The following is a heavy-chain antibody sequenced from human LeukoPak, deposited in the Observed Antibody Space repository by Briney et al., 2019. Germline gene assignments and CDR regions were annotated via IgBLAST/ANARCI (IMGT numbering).Heavy chain of an antibody. Sequence: SESLSLTCTVSSGSISSYYWSWMRQPPGKGLEWIGYIYYIGSTNYNPSLKSRVTISVDASKNQFSLKLSSVTPADTAVYYCARGAEYFQHWGQGTLVTVSS. V-gene: IGHV4-59*01. CDR2: IYYIGST. CDR1: SGSISSYY. J-gene: IGHJ1*01. CDR3: ARGAEYFQH.